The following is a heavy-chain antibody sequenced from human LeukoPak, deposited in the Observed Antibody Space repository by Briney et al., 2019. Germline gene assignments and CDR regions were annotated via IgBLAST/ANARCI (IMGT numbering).Heavy chain of an antibody. CDR3: ARGRAGSGADY. CDR2: IYTSGST. Sequence: MASQTLSLTCTVSGGSISSGSYYWSWIRQPAGKGLEWIGRIYTSGSTNYNPSLKSRVTISVDTSKNQFSLKLSSVTAADTAVYYCARGRAGSGADYWGQGTLVTVSS. D-gene: IGHD2-15*01. J-gene: IGHJ4*02. CDR1: GGSISSGSYY. V-gene: IGHV4-61*02.